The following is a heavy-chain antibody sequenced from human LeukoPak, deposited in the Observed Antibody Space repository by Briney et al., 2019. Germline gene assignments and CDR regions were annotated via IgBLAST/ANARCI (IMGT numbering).Heavy chain of an antibody. J-gene: IGHJ3*02. CDR3: VREGRDGYNRHDAFDI. Sequence: ASVTVSCTASGYTFTSYYMHWVRQAPGQGLEWMGIINPSGGSTSYAQKFQGRVTMTRDMSTSTVYMELSSLRSEDTAVYYCVREGRDGYNRHDAFDIWGQGTMVTVSS. CDR1: GYTFTSYY. CDR2: INPSGGST. V-gene: IGHV1-46*01. D-gene: IGHD5-24*01.